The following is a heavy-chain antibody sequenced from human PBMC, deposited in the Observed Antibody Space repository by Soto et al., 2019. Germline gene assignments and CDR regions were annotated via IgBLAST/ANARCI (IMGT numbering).Heavy chain of an antibody. CDR2: IYYSGST. CDR1: GGSISSGGYY. D-gene: IGHD2-8*01. J-gene: IGHJ6*02. Sequence: NPSETLSLTCTVSGGSISSGGYYWSWIRQHPGKGLEWIGYIYYSGSTYYNPSLKSRVTISVDTSKNQFSLKLSSVTAADTAVYYCARGSFGYCTNGVCYTHYYYGMDVWGQGTTVTVSS. CDR3: ARGSFGYCTNGVCYTHYYYGMDV. V-gene: IGHV4-31*03.